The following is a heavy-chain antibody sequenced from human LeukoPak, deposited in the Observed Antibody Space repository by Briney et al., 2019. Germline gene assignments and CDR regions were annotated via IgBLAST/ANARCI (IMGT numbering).Heavy chain of an antibody. CDR1: GGSISSYY. J-gene: IGHJ4*02. V-gene: IGHV4-59*01. Sequence: PSETLSLTCTVSGGSISSYYWSWIRQPPGKGLEWIGYIYYSGSTNYNPSLKSRVTISVDTSKNQFSLKLSSVTAADTAAYYCARGYSSGWYEGETFDYWGQGTLVTVSS. CDR2: IYYSGST. D-gene: IGHD6-19*01. CDR3: ARGYSSGWYEGETFDY.